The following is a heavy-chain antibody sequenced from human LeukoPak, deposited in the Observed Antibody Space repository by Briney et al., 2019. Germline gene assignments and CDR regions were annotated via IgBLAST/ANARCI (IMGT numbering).Heavy chain of an antibody. V-gene: IGHV4-59*12. CDR2: IHYSGST. CDR1: GGSISSYY. Sequence: SETLSLTCTVSGGSISSYYWSWIRQPPGKGLEWIGYIHYSGSTNYNPSLKSRVIISVDTSKNQFSLKLSSVTAADTAVYYCARGCGSTSCYLGAFDIWGQGTMVTVSS. CDR3: ARGCGSTSCYLGAFDI. D-gene: IGHD2-2*01. J-gene: IGHJ3*02.